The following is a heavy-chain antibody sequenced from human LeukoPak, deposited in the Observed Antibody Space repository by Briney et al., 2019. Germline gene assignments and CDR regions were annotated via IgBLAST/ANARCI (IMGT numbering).Heavy chain of an antibody. Sequence: GGSLRLSCAASGFTFSTFPMTWVRQAPGKGLEWVSVIIGSGETYYADSVKGRFIISRDNSKNTLYLQMNSLRAEDTAVYYCARDFKCELWGQGTLVTVSS. CDR2: IIGSGET. J-gene: IGHJ1*01. D-gene: IGHD4/OR15-4a*01. CDR3: ARDFKCEL. V-gene: IGHV3-23*01. CDR1: GFTFSTFP.